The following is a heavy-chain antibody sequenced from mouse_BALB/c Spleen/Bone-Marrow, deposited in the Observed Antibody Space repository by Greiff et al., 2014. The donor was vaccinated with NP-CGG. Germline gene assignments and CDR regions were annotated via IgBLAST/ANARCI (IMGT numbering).Heavy chain of an antibody. V-gene: IGHV7-3*02. Sequence: VQLKESGGGLVQPGGSLRPSCATSGFTFTDYYMNWVRQPPGKALEWLGFIRNKANGYTTEYSASVKSRFTISRDNSQNILYLQMNTLRADDSATYYCARDKGRVFFDYWGQGTTLTVSS. CDR1: GFTFTDYY. J-gene: IGHJ2*01. CDR2: IRNKANGYTT. CDR3: ARDKGRVFFDY.